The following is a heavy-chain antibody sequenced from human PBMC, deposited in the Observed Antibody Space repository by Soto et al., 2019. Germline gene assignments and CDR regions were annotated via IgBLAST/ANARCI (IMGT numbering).Heavy chain of an antibody. J-gene: IGHJ6*02. CDR2: IKSKVDGGTA. V-gene: IGHV3-15*01. D-gene: IGHD1-26*01. Sequence: GGYLRLSCAASGLSFTNAWMTWVRQAPGKGLEWVGRIKSKVDGGTADYAAPVKGRFTISRDDSKNTLYLQMNSLKIEDTAVYYCTTWPDWEGAQPHCMDAWGQGTTVTVS. CDR3: TTWPDWEGAQPHCMDA. CDR1: GLSFTNAW.